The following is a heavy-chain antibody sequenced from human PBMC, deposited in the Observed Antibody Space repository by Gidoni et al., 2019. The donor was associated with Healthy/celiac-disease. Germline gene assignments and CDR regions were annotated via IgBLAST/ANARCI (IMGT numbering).Heavy chain of an antibody. V-gene: IGHV3-30*18. CDR3: AKNRNETYYFDY. CDR2: ISYDGSNK. Sequence: VQLVESGGGVVQPGRSLRLPCAASGFTFSSYGMHWVRQAPGKGLEWVAVISYDGSNKYYADSVKGRFTISRDNSKNTQYLQMNSLRAEDTAVYYCAKNRNETYYFDYWGQGTLVTVSS. J-gene: IGHJ4*02. D-gene: IGHD1-1*01. CDR1: GFTFSSYG.